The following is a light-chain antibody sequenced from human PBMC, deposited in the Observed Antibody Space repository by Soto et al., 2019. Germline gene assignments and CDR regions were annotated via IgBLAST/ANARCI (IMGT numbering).Light chain of an antibody. CDR1: SSDVGGYNY. V-gene: IGLV2-11*01. CDR2: DVT. J-gene: IGLJ3*02. Sequence: QSALTQPRSVSGSPGQSVTISCTGTSSDVGGYNYVSWYQQHPGKAPKLMIYDVTTRPSGVPDRFSGSKSGNTASLTISGLQAEDEADYYCCSYAGSYSLWFGGGTKLTVL. CDR3: CSYAGSYSLW.